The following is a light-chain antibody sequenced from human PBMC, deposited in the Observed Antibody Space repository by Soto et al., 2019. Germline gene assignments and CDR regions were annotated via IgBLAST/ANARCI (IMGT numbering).Light chain of an antibody. V-gene: IGKV3-20*01. CDR2: GAS. CDR1: QSVSSSY. Sequence: EIVLTQSPGTLSLSPGERATLSCRASQSVSSSYLAWYQQKPGQAPRLLIYGASSRATGIPDRFSGSGSGTDFTLTSSRLEPEDFALYYCQQYGSSPFTFGPGTKVDIK. CDR3: QQYGSSPFT. J-gene: IGKJ3*01.